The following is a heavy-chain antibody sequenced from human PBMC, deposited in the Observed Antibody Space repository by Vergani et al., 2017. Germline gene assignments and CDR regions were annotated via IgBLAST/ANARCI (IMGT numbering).Heavy chain of an antibody. D-gene: IGHD3-10*01. V-gene: IGHV4-34*01. Sequence: QVQLQQWGAGLLKPSETLSLTCAVYGGSFSGYYWSWIRQPPGKGLEWIGEINHSGSTNYNPSLKSRVTISVDTSKNQFSLTLSSVTAADTAVYYCARGSPGVRGVIFGFGYYYYYGMDVWGQGTTVTVSS. CDR2: INHSGST. CDR1: GGSFSGYY. J-gene: IGHJ6*02. CDR3: ARGSPGVRGVIFGFGYYYYYGMDV.